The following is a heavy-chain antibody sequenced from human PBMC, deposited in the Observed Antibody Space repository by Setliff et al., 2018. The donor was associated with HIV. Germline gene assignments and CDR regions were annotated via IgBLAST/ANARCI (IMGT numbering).Heavy chain of an antibody. D-gene: IGHD3-22*01. V-gene: IGHV1-2*02. J-gene: IGHJ4*01. Sequence: SVKVSCKTSGYTFSDYYMHWVRQAPGQGLEWMGWINPKSGDTKYAQKFQGRVTMTRDTSISTVYMELSRLRSDDMAVYYFTRGDSSGYFEYWGHGTLVTVSS. CDR2: INPKSGDT. CDR3: TRGDSSGYFEY. CDR1: GYTFSDYY.